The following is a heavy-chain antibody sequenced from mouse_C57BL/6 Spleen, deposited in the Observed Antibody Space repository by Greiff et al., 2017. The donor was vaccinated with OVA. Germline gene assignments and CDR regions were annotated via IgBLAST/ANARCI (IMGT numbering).Heavy chain of an antibody. CDR3: TRGGAN. V-gene: IGHV1-15*01. CDR1: GYTFTDYE. J-gene: IGHJ2*01. CDR2: IDPETGGT. Sequence: QVQLKQSGAELVRPGASVTLSCKASGYTFTDYEMHWVKQTPVHGLEWIGAIDPETGGTAYNQKFKGKAILTADKSSSTAYMELRSLTSEDSAVYYCTRGGANWGQGTTLTVSS.